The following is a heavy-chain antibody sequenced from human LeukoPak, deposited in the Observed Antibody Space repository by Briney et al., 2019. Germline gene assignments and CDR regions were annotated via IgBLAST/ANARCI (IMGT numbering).Heavy chain of an antibody. J-gene: IGHJ4*02. CDR1: GGSISSGGYY. V-gene: IGHV4-31*03. D-gene: IGHD4-23*01. Sequence: SQTLSLTCTVSGGSISSGGYYWSWLRQHPGKGLEWIGYIYYSGSTYYNPSLKSRVTISVDTSKNQFSLKLSSVTAADTAVYYWARGRLGGNFDYWGQGTLVTVSS. CDR3: ARGRLGGNFDY. CDR2: IYYSGST.